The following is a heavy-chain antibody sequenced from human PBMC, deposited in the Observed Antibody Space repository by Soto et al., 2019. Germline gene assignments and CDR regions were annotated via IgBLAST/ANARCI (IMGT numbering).Heavy chain of an antibody. V-gene: IGHV3-30-3*01. CDR2: ISYDGSNK. CDR3: ARDGVRFLDQKDYYYGMDV. Sequence: GGSLRLSCAASGFTFSSYAMHWVRQAPGKGLEWVAVISYDGSNKYYADSVKGRFTISRDNSKNTLYLQMNSLRAEDTAVYCCARDGVRFLDQKDYYYGMDVWGQGTTVTVSS. J-gene: IGHJ6*02. CDR1: GFTFSSYA. D-gene: IGHD3-3*01.